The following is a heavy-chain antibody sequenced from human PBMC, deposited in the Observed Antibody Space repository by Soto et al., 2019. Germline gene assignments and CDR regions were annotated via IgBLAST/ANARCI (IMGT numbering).Heavy chain of an antibody. CDR2: ISSNGGST. CDR3: VKALAYCGGDCYPVDAFDI. V-gene: IGHV3-64D*06. CDR1: GFTFSSYS. Sequence: GGSLRLSCAASGFTFSSYSMHWVRQAPGKGLEYVSAISSNGGSTYYADSVKGRFTISRDNSKNTLYLQMSSLRAEDTAVYYCVKALAYCGGDCYPVDAFDIWGQGTMVTVSS. J-gene: IGHJ3*02. D-gene: IGHD2-21*02.